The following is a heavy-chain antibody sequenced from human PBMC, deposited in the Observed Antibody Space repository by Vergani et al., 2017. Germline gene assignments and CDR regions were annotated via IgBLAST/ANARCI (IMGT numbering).Heavy chain of an antibody. J-gene: IGHJ4*02. CDR1: GFTFSTYA. V-gene: IGHV3-30*02. CDR2: IGKDGINT. Sequence: VQLLESGGSLKQPGGSVRLSCAASGFTFSTYAMHWVRQAPGKGLEWLAYIGKDGINTRYRDAVKGRFTVSRDNSKDILYLQMDSLRSEDTALYYCAKYWRDSTDGLPDSWGPGTLVIVSS. D-gene: IGHD2-8*02. CDR3: AKYWRDSTDGLPDS.